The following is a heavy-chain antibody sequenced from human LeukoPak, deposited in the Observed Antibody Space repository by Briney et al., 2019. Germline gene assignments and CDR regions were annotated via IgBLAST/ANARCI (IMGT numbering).Heavy chain of an antibody. CDR3: ARQGLYDSSDFWTFQH. CDR2: ISSSSDYK. V-gene: IGHV3-11*06. Sequence: GSLRLSCAASGLSFSDYYMSWIRQTPEEGLEWLSYISSSSDYKNYADSLKGRFTISRDNAKNSVYLQMNSLRAEDTAVYYCARQGLYDSSDFWTFQHWGQGTLVTVSS. D-gene: IGHD3/OR15-3a*01. J-gene: IGHJ1*01. CDR1: GLSFSDYY.